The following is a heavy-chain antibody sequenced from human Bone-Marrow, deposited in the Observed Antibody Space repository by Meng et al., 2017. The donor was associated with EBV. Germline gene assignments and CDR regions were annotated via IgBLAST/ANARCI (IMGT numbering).Heavy chain of an antibody. CDR1: GRSIASGGYS. CDR3: ARGDDSSGLDY. CDR2: IYHSGST. V-gene: IGHV4-30-2*01. J-gene: IGHJ4*02. D-gene: IGHD3-22*01. Sequence: LQLQESGSGLVKPSQTLLLLCVGPGRSIASGGYSWSWIRQPPGKGLEWIGYIYHSGSTSYNPSLKSRVTISVDRSKNQFSLKLNSVTAADTAVYYCARGDDSSGLDYWGQGTLVTVSS.